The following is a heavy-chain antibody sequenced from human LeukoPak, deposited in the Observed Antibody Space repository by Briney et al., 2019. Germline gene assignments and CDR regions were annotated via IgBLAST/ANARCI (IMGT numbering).Heavy chain of an antibody. CDR1: GGSISSGGYS. V-gene: IGHV4-30-2*01. D-gene: IGHD2-2*01. CDR2: IYHSGST. Sequence: SQPLSLTCAVSGGSISSGGYSWSWIRQPPGKGLEWIGSIYHSGSTYYNPSLKSRVTISVDRAKNQFSLKLTSVTAADTAVYYCARAIGVGSYCSSTSCLGVFDYWGQGTLVTVSS. CDR3: ARAIGVGSYCSSTSCLGVFDY. J-gene: IGHJ4*02.